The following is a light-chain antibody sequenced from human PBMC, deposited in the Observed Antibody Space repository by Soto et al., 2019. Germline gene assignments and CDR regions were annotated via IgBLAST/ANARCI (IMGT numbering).Light chain of an antibody. Sequence: QSVLTQPASVSGSPGQSITISCTGTSGDIGAYNYVSWCQQHPHKVPELMIYEVSNRPSGVSNRFSGSKSDNTASLTISGLQAEDEADYYCSSYTSRGTLVFGTGTKLTVL. CDR1: SGDIGAYNY. CDR3: SSYTSRGTLV. V-gene: IGLV2-14*01. J-gene: IGLJ1*01. CDR2: EVS.